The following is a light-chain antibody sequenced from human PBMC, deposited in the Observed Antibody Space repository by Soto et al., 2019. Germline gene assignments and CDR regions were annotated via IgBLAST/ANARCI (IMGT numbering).Light chain of an antibody. CDR2: GAS. CDR1: QSVSSNY. CDR3: HHYGNSPPNT. V-gene: IGKV3-20*01. J-gene: IGKJ2*01. Sequence: EIVLTQSPGTLSLSPGERATLSCRASQSVSSNYLAWYQKRPGQAPRVLIYGASSRATGIPDRFSGSGSGTDFTLTISRLEPEDFAVYFCHHYGNSPPNTFGQGTKVEIK.